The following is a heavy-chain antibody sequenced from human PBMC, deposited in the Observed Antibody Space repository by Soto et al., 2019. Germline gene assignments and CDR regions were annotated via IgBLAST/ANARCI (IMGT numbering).Heavy chain of an antibody. V-gene: IGHV4-59*01. CDR3: ARDRVGVSSNWFDS. Sequence: SETLSLTCTVSGGSISSYYWSWIRQPPGKGLEWIGYIYNSGSTNYNPALKSRVTTSVDTSKNQFSLKLTSVTAADTAVYYCARDRVGVSSNWFDSWGRGTLVTVSS. CDR2: IYNSGST. J-gene: IGHJ5*01. D-gene: IGHD1-26*01. CDR1: GGSISSYY.